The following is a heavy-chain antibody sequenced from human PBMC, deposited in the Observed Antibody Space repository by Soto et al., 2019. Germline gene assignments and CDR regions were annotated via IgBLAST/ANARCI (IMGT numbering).Heavy chain of an antibody. CDR3: ARHTTPRYYYYYYMDV. J-gene: IGHJ6*03. Sequence: SETLSLTCTVSGGSISSSSYYWGWIRQPPGKGLEWIGSIYYSGSTYYNPSLKSRVTISVDTSKNQFSLKLSSVTAADTAVYYCARHTTPRYYYYYYMDVWGKGTSVTVSS. CDR1: GGSISSSSYY. V-gene: IGHV4-39*01. D-gene: IGHD1-1*01. CDR2: IYYSGST.